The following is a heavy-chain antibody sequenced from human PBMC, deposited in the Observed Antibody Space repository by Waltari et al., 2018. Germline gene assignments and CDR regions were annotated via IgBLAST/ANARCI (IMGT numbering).Heavy chain of an antibody. Sequence: EVQLLESGGGLVQPGGSLRLSCAASGFTFSSYAMSWVRQAPGKGLEWVSAISGSGGSTYYADSVKGRFTISRDNSKNTLYLQMNSLRAEDTAVYYCAKGSWFRGVIITYYYYGMDVWGQGTTVTVSS. CDR1: GFTFSSYA. J-gene: IGHJ6*02. CDR3: AKGSWFRGVIITYYYYGMDV. V-gene: IGHV3-23*01. CDR2: ISGSGGST. D-gene: IGHD3-10*01.